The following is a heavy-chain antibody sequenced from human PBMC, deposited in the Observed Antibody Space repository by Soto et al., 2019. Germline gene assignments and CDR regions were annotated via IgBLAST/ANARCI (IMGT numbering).Heavy chain of an antibody. J-gene: IGHJ4*02. CDR2: ISSSSSYI. CDR3: ARGVPGYTTPGRGTTVTMDYFDY. Sequence: GGSLRLSCAASGFTFSSYSMNWVRQAPGKGLEWVSSISSSSSYIYYADSVKGRFTISRDNAKNSLYLQMNSLRAEDTAVYYCARGVPGYTTPGRGTTVTMDYFDYWGQGTLVTVSS. D-gene: IGHD4-17*01. V-gene: IGHV3-21*01. CDR1: GFTFSSYS.